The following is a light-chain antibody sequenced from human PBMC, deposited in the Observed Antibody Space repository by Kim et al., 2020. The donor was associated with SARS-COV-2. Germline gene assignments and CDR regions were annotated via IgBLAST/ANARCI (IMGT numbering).Light chain of an antibody. J-gene: IGLJ3*02. CDR1: SGSIASNY. Sequence: NFMLTQPHSVSESPGKTVTISCTRSSGSIASNYVQWYQQRPGSAPTTVIYEDNQRPSGVPDRFSGSIDSSSNSASLTISGLKTEDEADYYCQSYDSSNQVFGRGTKLDVL. CDR2: EDN. V-gene: IGLV6-57*04. CDR3: QSYDSSNQV.